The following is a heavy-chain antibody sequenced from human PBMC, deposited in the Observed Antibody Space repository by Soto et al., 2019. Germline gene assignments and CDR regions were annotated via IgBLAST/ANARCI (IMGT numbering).Heavy chain of an antibody. Sequence: EVQLVQSGTELKKPGESLKISCKGFGYSFSSFWIGWVRQMPGKGLEWVAIIYPGDSDARYSPSFQGQVTISADKSINTDYLQWYSLKASDSGIYYCVRPSAYSSSWFSYYSMDVLGQGTTVTVS. D-gene: IGHD6-13*01. J-gene: IGHJ6*02. CDR3: VRPSAYSSSWFSYYSMDV. CDR1: GYSFSSFW. V-gene: IGHV5-51*01. CDR2: IYPGDSDA.